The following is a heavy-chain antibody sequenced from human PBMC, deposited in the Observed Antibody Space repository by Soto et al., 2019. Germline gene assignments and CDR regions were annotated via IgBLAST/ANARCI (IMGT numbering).Heavy chain of an antibody. D-gene: IGHD6-19*01. CDR1: GYTFTGYY. Sequence: GASVKVSCKASGYTFTGYYMHWARQAPGQGLEWMGWINPNSGGTNYAQKFQGWVTMTRDTSISTAYMELSRLRSDDTAVYYCARGPTAVPTAVAGTVGWFDPWGQGTLVTVSS. V-gene: IGHV1-2*04. CDR3: ARGPTAVPTAVAGTVGWFDP. J-gene: IGHJ5*02. CDR2: INPNSGGT.